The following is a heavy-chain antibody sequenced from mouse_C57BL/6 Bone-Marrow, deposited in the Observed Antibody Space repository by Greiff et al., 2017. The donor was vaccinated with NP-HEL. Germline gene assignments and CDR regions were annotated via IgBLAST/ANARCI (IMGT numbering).Heavy chain of an antibody. CDR3: THYDGVYRGAY. CDR1: GFNIKDDY. Sequence: EVQLVESGAELVRPGASVKLSCTASGFNIKDDYMHWVKQRPEQGLEWIGWIDPENGDTEYASKFQGKATITADTSSNTAYLQLSSLTSEDTAVYYCTHYDGVYRGAYWGQGTLGTVSA. V-gene: IGHV14-4*01. D-gene: IGHD2-3*01. J-gene: IGHJ3*01. CDR2: IDPENGDT.